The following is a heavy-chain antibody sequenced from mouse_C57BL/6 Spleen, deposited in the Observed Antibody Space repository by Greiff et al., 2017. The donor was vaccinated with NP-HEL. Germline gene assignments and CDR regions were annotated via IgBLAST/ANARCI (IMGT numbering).Heavy chain of an antibody. D-gene: IGHD4-1*01. CDR3: AREGTGLDY. CDR2: IDPSDSYT. V-gene: IGHV1-69*01. CDR1: GYTFTSYW. Sequence: VQLQQSGAELVMPGASVKLSCKASGYTFTSYWMHWVKQRPGQGLEWIGEIDPSDSYTNYNQKFKGKSTLTVDKSSSTDDMQLSSLTSEDSAVYYCAREGTGLDYWGQGTTLTVSS. J-gene: IGHJ2*01.